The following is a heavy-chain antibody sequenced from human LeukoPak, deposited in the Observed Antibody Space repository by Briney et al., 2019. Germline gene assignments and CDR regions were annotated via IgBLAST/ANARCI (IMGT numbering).Heavy chain of an antibody. CDR2: IYYSGST. J-gene: IGHJ2*01. Sequence: SQTLSLTCTVSGGSISSGGYYWSWIRQHPGKGLEWIGYIYYSGSTNYNPSLKSRVTISVDTSKNQFSLKLSSVTAADTAVYYCARGYGMTTVTKGRWYFDLWGRGTLVTVSS. D-gene: IGHD4-17*01. CDR3: ARGYGMTTVTKGRWYFDL. V-gene: IGHV4-61*08. CDR1: GGSISSGGYY.